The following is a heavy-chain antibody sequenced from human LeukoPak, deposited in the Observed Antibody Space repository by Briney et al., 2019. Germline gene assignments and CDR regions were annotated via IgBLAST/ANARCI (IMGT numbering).Heavy chain of an antibody. CDR3: ARTPRVGAASPLHYGMDV. J-gene: IGHJ6*02. CDR2: INPSGGST. Sequence: ASVKVSCKASGYTFTSYYMHWVRQAPGQGLEWMGIINPSGGSTSYAQKFQGRVTMTRDTSTSTVYMELSSLRSEDTAVYYCARTPRVGAASPLHYGMDVWGQGTTVTVSS. V-gene: IGHV1-46*01. D-gene: IGHD2-15*01. CDR1: GYTFTSYY.